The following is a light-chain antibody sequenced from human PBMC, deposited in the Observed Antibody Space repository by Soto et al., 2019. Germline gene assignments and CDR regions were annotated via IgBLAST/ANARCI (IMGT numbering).Light chain of an antibody. CDR3: QQYYSAPLA. Sequence: DIVMTQSPDSLAVSLGERATINCKSSQNILYTSNNKNYLAWYQQKPGQPPKLLIYWASTRESGVPDRFSGSGSGTDFTLPISSLQAEDVAVYYCQQYYSAPLAFGGGTKVAIK. CDR1: QNILYTSNNKNY. J-gene: IGKJ4*01. CDR2: WAS. V-gene: IGKV4-1*01.